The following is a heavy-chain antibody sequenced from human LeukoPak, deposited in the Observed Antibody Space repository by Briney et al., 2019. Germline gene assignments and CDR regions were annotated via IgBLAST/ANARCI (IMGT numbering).Heavy chain of an antibody. Sequence: GGSLRLSCAASGFTLSSYAMSWGRQAPGKGLEWVSAISGSGGSTYYADSVKGRFTISRDNSKNTLYLQMNSLRAEDTAVYYCAKDLQDIVVVVAAKGDAFDIWGQGTMVTVSS. D-gene: IGHD2-15*01. J-gene: IGHJ3*02. V-gene: IGHV3-23*01. CDR1: GFTLSSYA. CDR2: ISGSGGST. CDR3: AKDLQDIVVVVAAKGDAFDI.